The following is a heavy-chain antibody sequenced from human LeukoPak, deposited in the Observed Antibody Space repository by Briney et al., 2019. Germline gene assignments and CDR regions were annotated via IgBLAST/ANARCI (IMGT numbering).Heavy chain of an antibody. J-gene: IGHJ4*02. CDR1: GFTVSSNY. Sequence: TGGSLRLSCAASGFTVSSNYMSWVRQAPGKGLEWVSVIYSGGSTYYADSVKGRFTISRDNSKNTLYLQMNSLRAEDTAVYYCARGRENSGSYYFDYWGQGTLVTVSS. CDR3: ARGRENSGSYYFDY. D-gene: IGHD1-26*01. CDR2: IYSGGST. V-gene: IGHV3-53*05.